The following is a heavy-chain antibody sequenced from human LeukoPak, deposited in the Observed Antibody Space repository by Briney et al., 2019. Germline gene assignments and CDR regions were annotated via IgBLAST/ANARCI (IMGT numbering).Heavy chain of an antibody. V-gene: IGHV3-23*01. Sequence: TGGSLRLSCAASGFTFSSYAMSWVRQAPGKGLEWVSAISGSGASTYYADSVKGRFTISRDNSKNTLYVQMNSLRAEDTAVYYCAKSQLGGVFDGFDIWGQGTMVTVSS. CDR2: ISGSGAST. D-gene: IGHD3-16*01. CDR3: AKSQLGGVFDGFDI. J-gene: IGHJ3*02. CDR1: GFTFSSYA.